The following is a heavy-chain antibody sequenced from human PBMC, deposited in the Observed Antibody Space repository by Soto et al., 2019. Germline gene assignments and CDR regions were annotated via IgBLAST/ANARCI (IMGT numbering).Heavy chain of an antibody. CDR2: IYSGGST. V-gene: IGHV3-53*01. D-gene: IGHD4-17*01. CDR1: GFTVSSNY. Sequence: EVRLVESGGGLIQPGGSLRLSCAASGFTVSSNYMSWVRQAPGKGLEWVSVIYSGGSTYYADSVKGRFTISRDNSKNTLYLQMNSLRAEDTAVYYCARARGYGDYSLGMDVWGQGTTVTVSS. J-gene: IGHJ6*02. CDR3: ARARGYGDYSLGMDV.